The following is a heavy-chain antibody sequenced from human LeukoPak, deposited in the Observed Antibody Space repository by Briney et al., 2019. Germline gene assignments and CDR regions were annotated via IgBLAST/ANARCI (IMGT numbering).Heavy chain of an antibody. Sequence: PSETLSLTCTVSGGSISSSSYYWGWIRQPPGKGLEWIGSIYYSGSTYYNPSLKSRVTISVDTSKNQFSLKLSSVTAADTAVYYCAAKRITMIEKAFDIWGQGTMVTVSS. CDR3: AAKRITMIEKAFDI. CDR1: GGSISSSSYY. CDR2: IYYSGST. J-gene: IGHJ3*02. D-gene: IGHD3-22*01. V-gene: IGHV4-39*01.